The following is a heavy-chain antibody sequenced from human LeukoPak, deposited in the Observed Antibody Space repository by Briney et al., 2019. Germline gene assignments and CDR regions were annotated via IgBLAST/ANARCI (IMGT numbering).Heavy chain of an antibody. CDR2: IYHSGST. CDR1: GGSISSSNW. J-gene: IGHJ4*02. Sequence: SETLSLTCAVSGGSISSSNWWSWVRQPPGKGLEWIGEIYHSGSTNYNPSLKSRVTISVDKSKNQFSLKLSSVTAADTAVYYCARAPPPDYGGPSFDYWGQGTLVTVSS. CDR3: ARAPPPDYGGPSFDY. V-gene: IGHV4-4*02. D-gene: IGHD4-23*01.